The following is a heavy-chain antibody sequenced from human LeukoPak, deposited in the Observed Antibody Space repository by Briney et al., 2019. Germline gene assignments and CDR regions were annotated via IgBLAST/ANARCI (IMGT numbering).Heavy chain of an antibody. CDR2: ISHGGST. CDR3: ARSAGWWSLDY. CDR1: GDSISTRNW. D-gene: IGHD2-8*02. J-gene: IGHJ4*02. V-gene: IGHV4-4*02. Sequence: SETLSLTCAVSGDSISTRNWWNWVRQPPGKGLDWIGEISHGGSTKYNPSLKNRVTISKDNSKNEFSLKLNSVTAADTAVYFCARSAGWWSLDYWGQGALVTAST.